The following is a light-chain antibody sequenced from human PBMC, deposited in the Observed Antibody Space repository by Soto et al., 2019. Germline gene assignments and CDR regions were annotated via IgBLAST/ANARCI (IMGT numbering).Light chain of an antibody. V-gene: IGKV1-12*01. Sequence: DIQMTQSPSSVSASVGDRVTITCRASQGISGWLAWYQQKPGKAPKLLIYAASNLQSGVPSRFSGSGSGTDFPLTISSLQPEDFATYYCQQASRFPITFGQGTRLEIK. CDR1: QGISGW. CDR2: AAS. CDR3: QQASRFPIT. J-gene: IGKJ5*01.